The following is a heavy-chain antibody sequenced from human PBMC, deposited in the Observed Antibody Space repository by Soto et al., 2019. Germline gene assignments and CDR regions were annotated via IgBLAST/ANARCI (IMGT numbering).Heavy chain of an antibody. CDR3: ARERGYDSSGYYYFDY. Sequence: HPGGSLRLSCAASGFTVSSNYMSWVRQAPGKGLEWVSVIYSGGSTYYADSVKGRFTISRDNSKNTLYLQMNSLRAEDTAVYYCARERGYDSSGYYYFDYWGQGTLVTVSS. J-gene: IGHJ4*02. D-gene: IGHD3-22*01. CDR1: GFTVSSNY. V-gene: IGHV3-53*01. CDR2: IYSGGST.